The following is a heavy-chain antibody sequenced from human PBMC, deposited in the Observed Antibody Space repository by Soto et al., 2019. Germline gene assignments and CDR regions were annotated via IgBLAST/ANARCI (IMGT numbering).Heavy chain of an antibody. CDR3: AKVPTNVYCSSTSCQEDY. CDR1: GFTFSSYA. Sequence: GGSLRLSCAASGFTFSSYAMSWVRQAPGKGLEWVSAISGSGGSTYYADSVKGRFTISRDNSKNTLYLQMNSLRAEDTAVYYCAKVPTNVYCSSTSCQEDYWGQGTLVTVSS. D-gene: IGHD2-2*01. J-gene: IGHJ4*02. CDR2: ISGSGGST. V-gene: IGHV3-23*01.